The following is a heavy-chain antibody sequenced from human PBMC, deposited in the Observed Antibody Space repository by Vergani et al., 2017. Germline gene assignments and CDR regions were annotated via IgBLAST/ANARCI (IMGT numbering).Heavy chain of an antibody. CDR2: IYPGDSDT. CDR1: GYSFTSYW. D-gene: IGHD3-10*01. Sequence: EVQLVQSGAEVTKPRESLKLSCKGSGYSFTSYWIGWLRQMPGKGLEWMGIIYPGDSDTRYSPYFQGQVTISADKSVSTAYLQGSSLKASDTAMYYCARQGSRDLGAFDIWGRGTSVTVSS. CDR3: ARQGSRDLGAFDI. V-gene: IGHV5-51*01. J-gene: IGHJ3*02.